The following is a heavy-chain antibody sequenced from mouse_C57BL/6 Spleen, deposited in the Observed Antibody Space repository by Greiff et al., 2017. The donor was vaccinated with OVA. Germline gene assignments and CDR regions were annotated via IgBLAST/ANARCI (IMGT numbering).Heavy chain of an antibody. V-gene: IGHV1-26*01. CDR1: GYTFTDYY. CDR2: INPNNGGT. Sequence: VQLQQSGPELVKPGASVKISCKASGYTFTDYYMNWVKQSHGKSLEWIGDINPNNGGTSYNQKFKGKATLTVDKSSSTAYMELRSLTSEDSAVYYCARNLLRDAMDYWGQGTSVTVSS. D-gene: IGHD2-1*01. CDR3: ARNLLRDAMDY. J-gene: IGHJ4*01.